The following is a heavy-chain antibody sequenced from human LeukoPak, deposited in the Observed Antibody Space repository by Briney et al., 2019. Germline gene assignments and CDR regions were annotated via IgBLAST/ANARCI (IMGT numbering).Heavy chain of an antibody. CDR2: IYHSGST. Sequence: SETLSLTCTVSGGSISSGGYYWSWIRQPPGKGLEWIGYIYHSGSTYYNPSLKSRVTISVDRSKNQFSLKLSSVTAADTAAYYCARGWIRSSWYNYWGQGTLVTVSS. J-gene: IGHJ4*02. CDR1: GGSISSGGYY. D-gene: IGHD6-13*01. V-gene: IGHV4-30-2*01. CDR3: ARGWIRSSWYNY.